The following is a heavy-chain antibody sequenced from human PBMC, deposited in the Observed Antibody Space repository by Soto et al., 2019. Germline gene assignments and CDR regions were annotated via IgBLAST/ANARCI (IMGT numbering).Heavy chain of an antibody. V-gene: IGHV3-30*18. CDR1: GFTFSSYG. D-gene: IGHD2-2*01. Sequence: GGSLRLSCAASGFTFSSYGMHWVRQAPGKGLEWVAVIPYDGSNKYYADSVKGRFTISRDNSKNTLYLQMNSLRAEDTAVFYCAKDSVPATYYYYYGMDVWGQGTTVAVSS. CDR3: AKDSVPATYYYYYGMDV. J-gene: IGHJ6*02. CDR2: IPYDGSNK.